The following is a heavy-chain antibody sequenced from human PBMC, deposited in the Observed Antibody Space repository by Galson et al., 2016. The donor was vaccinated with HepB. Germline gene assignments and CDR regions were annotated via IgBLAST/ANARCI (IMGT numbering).Heavy chain of an antibody. V-gene: IGHV3-23*01. D-gene: IGHD2-2*03. Sequence: SLRLSCAASGFAISSTAMNWVRQAPGKGLEWVSVIRGSGGNTYYADSVMGRFTISRDNSKNTLYLQMNSLRAEDTAIYYCAIDPSHWIENPFALWGQGTLVTVSS. CDR2: IRGSGGNT. CDR1: GFAISSTA. CDR3: AIDPSHWIENPFAL. J-gene: IGHJ4*02.